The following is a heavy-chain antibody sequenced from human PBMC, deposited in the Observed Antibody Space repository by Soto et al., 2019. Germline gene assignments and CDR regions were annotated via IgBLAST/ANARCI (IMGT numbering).Heavy chain of an antibody. D-gene: IGHD4-17*01. J-gene: IGHJ4*02. CDR1: GFSLNTSGVG. Sequence: QITLKESGRPLVKPTQTLTLTCTFSGFSLNTSGVGVGWIRQPPGKALEWLSLIYWDDEKRYSPSLKSRLTITQDTSKNQVILTMTDLDPVDTATYFCARRPADGDFHFDVWGQGTLVTVSP. V-gene: IGHV2-5*02. CDR2: IYWDDEK. CDR3: ARRPADGDFHFDV.